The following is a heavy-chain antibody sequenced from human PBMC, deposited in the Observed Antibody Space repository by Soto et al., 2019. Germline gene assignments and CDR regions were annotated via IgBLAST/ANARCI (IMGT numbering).Heavy chain of an antibody. Sequence: LRAPSKALGKTLTGNYMHWVQPAPDQGLEWLGWINPNSGGTNYAQKFQGRVTMTRDTSISTAYMELSRLRSDDTAVDYCASYCRWEGRADATARYGMDVWGQAPTVT. D-gene: IGHD1-26*01. J-gene: IGHJ6*02. CDR1: GKTLTGNY. V-gene: IGHV1-2*02. CDR2: INPNSGGT. CDR3: ASYCRWEGRADATARYGMDV.